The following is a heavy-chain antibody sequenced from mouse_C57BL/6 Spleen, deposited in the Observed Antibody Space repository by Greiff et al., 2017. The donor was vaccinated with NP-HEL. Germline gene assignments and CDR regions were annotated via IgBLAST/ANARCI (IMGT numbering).Heavy chain of an antibody. Sequence: VQLQQPGAELVKPGASVKLSCKASGYTFTSYWMQWVKQRPGQGLEWIGEIDPSDSYTNYSQKFKGKATLTVDTSSSTAYMQLSSLTSEDSAVYYCARDSNYLAYWGQRTLVTVSA. CDR2: IDPSDSYT. CDR3: ARDSNYLAY. V-gene: IGHV1-50*01. D-gene: IGHD2-5*01. J-gene: IGHJ3*01. CDR1: GYTFTSYW.